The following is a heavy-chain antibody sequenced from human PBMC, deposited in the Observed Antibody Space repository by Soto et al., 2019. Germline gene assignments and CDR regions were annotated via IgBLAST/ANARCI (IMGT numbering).Heavy chain of an antibody. Sequence: SVKVSCKASGGTFSSYTISWVRQAPGQGLEWMGRIIPILGIANYAQKFQGRVTITADKSTSTAYMELSSLRSEDTAVYYCARDGPGDSSGWGVFDYRGQGTLVTVSS. D-gene: IGHD6-19*01. CDR3: ARDGPGDSSGWGVFDY. J-gene: IGHJ4*02. CDR2: IIPILGIA. V-gene: IGHV1-69*04. CDR1: GGTFSSYT.